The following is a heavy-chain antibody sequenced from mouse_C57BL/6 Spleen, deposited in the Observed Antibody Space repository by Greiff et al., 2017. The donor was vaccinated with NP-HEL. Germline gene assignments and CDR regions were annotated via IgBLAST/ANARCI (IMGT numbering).Heavy chain of an antibody. CDR3: TTWGLRRNAMDY. D-gene: IGHD2-2*01. Sequence: EVKLMESGAELVRPGASVKLSCTASGFNIKDYYMHWVKQRPEQGLEWIGRIDPEDGDTEYAPKFQGKATMTADTSSNTAYLQLSSLTSEDTAVYYCTTWGLRRNAMDYWGQGTSVTVSS. V-gene: IGHV14-1*01. CDR1: GFNIKDYY. J-gene: IGHJ4*01. CDR2: IDPEDGDT.